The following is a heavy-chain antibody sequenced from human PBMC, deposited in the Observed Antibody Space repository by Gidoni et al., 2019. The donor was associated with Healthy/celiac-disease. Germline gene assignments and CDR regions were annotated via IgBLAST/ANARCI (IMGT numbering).Heavy chain of an antibody. Sequence: EVQLSESGGGLVQPGGSLRLSCAASGFTFSSYAMSWVRQAPGKGLGWVSAISGSGGSTYYADSVKGRFTISRDNSKNPLYLQMNSLRAEDTAVYYCAKEGLSPGAHDYWGQGTLVTVSS. V-gene: IGHV3-23*01. CDR3: AKEGLSPGAHDY. CDR2: ISGSGGST. CDR1: GFTFSSYA. J-gene: IGHJ4*02.